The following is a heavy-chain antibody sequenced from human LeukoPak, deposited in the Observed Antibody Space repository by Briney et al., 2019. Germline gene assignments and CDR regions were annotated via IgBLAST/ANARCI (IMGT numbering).Heavy chain of an antibody. CDR2: IDPSDSYT. V-gene: IGHV5-10-1*01. D-gene: IGHD2-2*01. Sequence: PGESLTISCKGSGYIFTSYWISWVRQMPGKGREWVGRIDPSDSYTNYSPSFQGHVTISADKSISTAYLQWSSLKASDTAMYYCARHRQSTSSRNPFDYWGQGTLVTVSS. CDR3: ARHRQSTSSRNPFDY. CDR1: GYIFTSYW. J-gene: IGHJ4*02.